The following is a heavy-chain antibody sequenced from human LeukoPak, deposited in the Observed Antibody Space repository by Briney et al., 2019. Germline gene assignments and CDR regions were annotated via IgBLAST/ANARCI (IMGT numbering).Heavy chain of an antibody. D-gene: IGHD1-26*01. Sequence: GSLRLSCAASGFTFSSYSMNWVRQAPGKGLEWVSSISSSSYIYYADSVKGRFTISRDNAKNSLYLQMNSLRAEDTAVYYCARGGAGSYRPYYFDYWGQGTLVTVSS. CDR1: GFTFSSYS. CDR2: ISSSSYI. V-gene: IGHV3-21*01. J-gene: IGHJ4*02. CDR3: ARGGAGSYRPYYFDY.